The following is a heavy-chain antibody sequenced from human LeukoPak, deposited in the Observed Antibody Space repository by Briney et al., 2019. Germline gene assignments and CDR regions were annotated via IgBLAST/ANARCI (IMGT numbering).Heavy chain of an antibody. J-gene: IGHJ4*02. D-gene: IGHD2-21*02. V-gene: IGHV4-39*01. CDR2: VYYSGRT. Sequence: SETLSLTCTVSGGSISGRGFYWGWIRQPPGKGLEWIGSVYYSGRTYYNPSLKSRVTISVDTSKNQLSLKLSSVTAADTAVYYCARHGQYCGSDCYPPSFDYWGQGTLVTASS. CDR1: GGSISGRGFY. CDR3: ARHGQYCGSDCYPPSFDY.